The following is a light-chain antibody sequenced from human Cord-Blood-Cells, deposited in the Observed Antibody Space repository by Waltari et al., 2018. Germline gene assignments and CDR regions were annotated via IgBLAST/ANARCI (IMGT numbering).Light chain of an antibody. Sequence: DIVMTQSRLSLPVSPGETASISSGTSQSLLHSNGYNYLDWYLQKPGQSPQLLIYLGSNRASGVPDRFSGSGSGTDFTLKISRVEAEDVGVYYCMQALQTPWTFGQGTKVEIK. CDR1: QSLLHSNGYNY. J-gene: IGKJ1*01. CDR3: MQALQTPWT. CDR2: LGS. V-gene: IGKV2-28*01.